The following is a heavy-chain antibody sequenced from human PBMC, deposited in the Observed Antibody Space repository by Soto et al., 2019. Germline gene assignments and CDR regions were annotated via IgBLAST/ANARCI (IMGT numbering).Heavy chain of an antibody. D-gene: IGHD3-3*01. V-gene: IGHV1-18*04. Sequence: ASVKVSGKASGYTFTSYGISWVRQAPGQGLEWMGWISAYNGNTNYAQKLQGRVTMTTDTSTSTAYMELRSLRSDDTAVYYCARVVRGPYYDFWSGYFELDYWGQGTLVIVSS. CDR1: GYTFTSYG. CDR2: ISAYNGNT. J-gene: IGHJ4*02. CDR3: ARVVRGPYYDFWSGYFELDY.